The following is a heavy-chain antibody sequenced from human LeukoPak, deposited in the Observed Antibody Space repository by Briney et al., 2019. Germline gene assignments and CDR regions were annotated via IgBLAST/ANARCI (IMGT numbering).Heavy chain of an antibody. V-gene: IGHV3-7*01. CDR3: ARGGGDY. CDR1: GFTFSDYW. D-gene: IGHD1-26*01. J-gene: IGHJ4*02. Sequence: PGGSLRLSCVASGFTFSDYWMTWVRQAPGKGLEWVANIKQDGSDKKYVDAVKGRFTISRDNAKNSLYLQMGSLRDEDTAVYYCARGGGDYWGQGTLVTVTS. CDR2: IKQDGSDK.